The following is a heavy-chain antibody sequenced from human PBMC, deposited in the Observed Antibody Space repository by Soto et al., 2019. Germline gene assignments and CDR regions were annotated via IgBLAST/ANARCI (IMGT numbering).Heavy chain of an antibody. CDR1: GFTFDDYA. CDR2: ISWNSGSI. V-gene: IGHV3-9*01. J-gene: IGHJ5*02. D-gene: IGHD3-3*01. CDR3: APLEGTYYDFWSGHA. Sequence: GGSLRLSCAASGFTFDDYAMHWVRQAPGKGLEWVSGISWNSGSIGYADSVKGRFTISRDNAKNSLYLQMNSLRAEDTALYYCAPLEGTYYDFWSGHAWGQGTLVTVSS.